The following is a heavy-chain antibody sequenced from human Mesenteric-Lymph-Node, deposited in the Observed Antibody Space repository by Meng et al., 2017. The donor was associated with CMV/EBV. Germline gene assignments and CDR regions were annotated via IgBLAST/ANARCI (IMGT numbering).Heavy chain of an antibody. Sequence: VHLVESGGGLVQPGGSLRLSCAASGFNVRDKYMSWVRQAPGKGLEWVCIIYRGDNTYYIDSVKDRFTVSRGNSKNTMYLQMNSLRVEDTAVYYCTGDSVSNPNLDYWGQGTLVTVSS. CDR3: TGDSVSNPNLDY. V-gene: IGHV3-66*01. CDR1: GFNVRDKY. D-gene: IGHD3-10*01. CDR2: IYRGDNT. J-gene: IGHJ4*02.